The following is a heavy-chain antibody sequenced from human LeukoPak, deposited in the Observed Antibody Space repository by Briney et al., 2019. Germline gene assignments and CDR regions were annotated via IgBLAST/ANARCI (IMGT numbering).Heavy chain of an antibody. CDR3: ARKLYYGDYFDY. CDR2: INHSGST. CDR1: GGSFSGYY. D-gene: IGHD2-8*01. J-gene: IGHJ4*02. Sequence: PSETLSLTCAVYGGSFSGYYWSWIRQPPGKGLEWIGEINHSGSTNYNPSLKSRVTISVDTSKNQFSLKLGSVTAADTAVYYCARKLYYGDYFDYWRQGTLVTVSS. V-gene: IGHV4-34*01.